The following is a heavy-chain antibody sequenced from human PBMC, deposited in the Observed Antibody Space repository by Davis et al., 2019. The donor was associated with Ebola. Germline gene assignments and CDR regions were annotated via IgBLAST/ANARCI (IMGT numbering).Heavy chain of an antibody. D-gene: IGHD3-3*01. CDR1: GYTFTSYY. CDR2: INPSGGST. V-gene: IGHV1-46*01. CDR3: ARDLRIFGVVGIYYYYGMDV. Sequence: ASVKVSCKASGYTFTSYYMHWVRQAPGQGREWMGIINPSGGSTSYAQKFQGRVTMTRDTSTSTVYMELSSLRSEDTAVYYCARDLRIFGVVGIYYYYGMDVWGQGTTVTVSS. J-gene: IGHJ6*02.